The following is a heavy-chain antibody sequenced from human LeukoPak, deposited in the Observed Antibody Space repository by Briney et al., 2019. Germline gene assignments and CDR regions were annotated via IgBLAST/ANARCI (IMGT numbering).Heavy chain of an antibody. Sequence: GGSLRLSCAASGFTLRSYDMSWVRQAPGKGLVWVAATSGSGGNTYYADSVKGRFTISRDNSKNTLYLQMNSLRAEDTAVYYCAKEYSGYDFDYWGQGTLVTVSS. J-gene: IGHJ4*02. CDR3: AKEYSGYDFDY. CDR2: TSGSGGNT. V-gene: IGHV3-23*01. D-gene: IGHD5-12*01. CDR1: GFTLRSYD.